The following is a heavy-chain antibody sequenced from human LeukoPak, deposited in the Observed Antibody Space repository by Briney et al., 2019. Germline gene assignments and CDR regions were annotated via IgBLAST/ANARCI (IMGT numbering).Heavy chain of an antibody. V-gene: IGHV1-69*13. J-gene: IGHJ4*02. D-gene: IGHD3-22*01. CDR2: IIPIFGTA. CDR3: ATPAYDSSGYYPY. Sequence: SVKVSCRASGGTFSSYAISWVRQAPGQGLEWMGGIIPIFGTANYAQKFQGRVTITADESTSTAYMELSSLRSEDTAVYYCATPAYDSSGYYPYWGQGTLVTVSS. CDR1: GGTFSSYA.